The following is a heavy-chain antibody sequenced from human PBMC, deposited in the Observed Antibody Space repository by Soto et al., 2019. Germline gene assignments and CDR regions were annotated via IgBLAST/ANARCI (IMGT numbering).Heavy chain of an antibody. D-gene: IGHD5-18*01. V-gene: IGHV1-69*12. CDR3: ASGIQLWLRRINNGYSG. Sequence: QVQLVQSGAEVKKPESSVKVSCKAPGGTFSTYAISWVRQAPGQGLEWMGGIIPMFGTANYAQRFPDRVTITADESTSTVYMELSSLRSEDTAVYFCASGIQLWLRRINNGYSGWGQGTLVTVSS. CDR1: GGTFSTYA. CDR2: IIPMFGTA. J-gene: IGHJ4*02.